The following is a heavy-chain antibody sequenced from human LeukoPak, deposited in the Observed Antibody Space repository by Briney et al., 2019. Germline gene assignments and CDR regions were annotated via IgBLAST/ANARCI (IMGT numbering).Heavy chain of an antibody. Sequence: GESLKISCKGSGYTFTGYYMHWVRQAPGQGLEWMGWINPNSGGTNYAQKFQGRVTMTRDTSISTAYMELTRLRSDDSAVYYCARESGSYFDYWGQGTLVTVSS. CDR3: ARESGSYFDY. CDR1: GYTFTGYY. CDR2: INPNSGGT. V-gene: IGHV1-2*02. J-gene: IGHJ4*02. D-gene: IGHD3-10*01.